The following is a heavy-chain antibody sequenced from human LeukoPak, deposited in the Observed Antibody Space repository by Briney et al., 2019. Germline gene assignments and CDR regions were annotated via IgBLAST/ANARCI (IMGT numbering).Heavy chain of an antibody. CDR1: GFTFSTYA. V-gene: IGHV3-64*01. Sequence: PGGSLGLPCAASGFTFSTYAMHWVRQAPGKGLEYVSAISNKGGSTYYANSVKGRFTISRDNSKNTLYLHMGSLRAEDMAVYYCARRGTYYGDSMDYWGQGTLVTVSS. J-gene: IGHJ4*02. D-gene: IGHD4-17*01. CDR2: ISNKGGST. CDR3: ARRGTYYGDSMDY.